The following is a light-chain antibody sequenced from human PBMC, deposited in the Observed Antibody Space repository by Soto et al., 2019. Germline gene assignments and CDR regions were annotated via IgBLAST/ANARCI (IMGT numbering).Light chain of an antibody. V-gene: IGLV1-40*01. J-gene: IGLJ2*01. CDR1: ISNIGAGYD. Sequence: QSVLTQPPSVSGAPGQRVTISCTGSISNIGAGYDVHWYQQLPGTAPKLLIYDNNNRPSGVPDRFSGSKSGTSASLAITGLQAEDEADYYCQSYDSSVSEVVFGGGTKLTVL. CDR3: QSYDSSVSEVV. CDR2: DNN.